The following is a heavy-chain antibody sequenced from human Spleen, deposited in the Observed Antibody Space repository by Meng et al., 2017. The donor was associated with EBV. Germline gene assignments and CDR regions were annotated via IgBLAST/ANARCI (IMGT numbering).Heavy chain of an antibody. D-gene: IGHD4-23*01. J-gene: IGHJ4*02. V-gene: IGHV1-8*01. CDR2: MNPNSGNT. CDR3: STYGGTDFDY. Sequence: VQLVQCGAEVKKPGASVKVSCKASGYTFTNYDINWVRQATGQGLEWMGWMNPNSGNTGSAQKFQGRVTITRNTSISTAYMELSSLKSEDTAVYYCSTYGGTDFDYWGLGTLVTVSS. CDR1: GYTFTNYD.